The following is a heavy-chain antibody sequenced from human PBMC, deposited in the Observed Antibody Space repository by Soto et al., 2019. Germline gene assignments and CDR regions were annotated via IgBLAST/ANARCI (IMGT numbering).Heavy chain of an antibody. CDR2: MKQDGSEK. D-gene: IGHD1-20*01. V-gene: IGHV3-7*05. CDR1: GFTFSNYW. CDR3: ARLITPRVLDS. Sequence: ESGGGLVQPGGSLRLSCAACGFTFSNYWMSWVRQAPGKGLEWVANMKQDGSEKDYVGSVKGRFTISRDNAKNSLYLQMNSLTTEDTAVYYCARLITPRVLDSWGQGTLVTVSS. J-gene: IGHJ4*02.